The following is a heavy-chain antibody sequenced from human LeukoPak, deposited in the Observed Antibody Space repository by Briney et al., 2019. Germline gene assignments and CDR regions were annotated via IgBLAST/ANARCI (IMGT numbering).Heavy chain of an antibody. J-gene: IGHJ4*02. Sequence: GGSVRLSCGASGFTLSRYWMHWVRQAPGKGLVWVSRINSDGSITNYADSVKGRFTISRDNAKNTLYLQMSSLRAEDTAGYYCAKIDAYWGQGTLVTVSS. CDR2: INSDGSIT. V-gene: IGHV3-74*01. CDR1: GFTLSRYW. CDR3: AKIDAY.